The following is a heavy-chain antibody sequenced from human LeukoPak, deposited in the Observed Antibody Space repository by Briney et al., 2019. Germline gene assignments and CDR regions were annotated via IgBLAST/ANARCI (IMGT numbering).Heavy chain of an antibody. CDR3: ARNMVRGVIITNWFDP. D-gene: IGHD3-10*01. V-gene: IGHV1-18*01. Sequence: ASVKVSCKASGYTFTSYGISWVRQAPGQGLEWMGWISAYNGNTNYAQKLQGRVTMTTDTSTSTAYMELRSLRSDDTAVYYCARNMVRGVIITNWFDPWGQGTLVTVSS. CDR1: GYTFTSYG. CDR2: ISAYNGNT. J-gene: IGHJ5*02.